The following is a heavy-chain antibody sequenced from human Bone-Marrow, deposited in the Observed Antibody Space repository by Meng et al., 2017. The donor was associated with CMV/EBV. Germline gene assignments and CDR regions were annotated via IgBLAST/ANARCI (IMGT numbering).Heavy chain of an antibody. V-gene: IGHV3-53*01. Sequence: GESLKISCTVSGFTVSSNYMNWVRRAPGKGLEWVSVIYSGGSTYYADSVKGRFTISRDNSKNTVYLQMNSLRAEDTAVYYCARDLGYYYFAYWGQGPLVTVDS. CDR2: IYSGGST. CDR3: ARDLGYYYFAY. CDR1: GFTVSSNY. D-gene: IGHD5-18*01. J-gene: IGHJ4*02.